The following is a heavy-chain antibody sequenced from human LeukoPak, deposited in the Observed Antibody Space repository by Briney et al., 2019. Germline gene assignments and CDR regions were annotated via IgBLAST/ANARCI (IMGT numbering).Heavy chain of an antibody. Sequence: SETLSLTCTVSGDSFSSFYWSWMRPPPGKGLEWIGYIYYSGSTNYNPSIKRRVTLSVDTSKTQLSQKLSSVTAAETAVYYCAREGRYRYGYNEYHSYMDIWGKGTTVTVSS. D-gene: IGHD5-24*01. V-gene: IGHV4-59*01. J-gene: IGHJ6*03. CDR2: IYYSGST. CDR1: GDSFSSFY. CDR3: AREGRYRYGYNEYHSYMDI.